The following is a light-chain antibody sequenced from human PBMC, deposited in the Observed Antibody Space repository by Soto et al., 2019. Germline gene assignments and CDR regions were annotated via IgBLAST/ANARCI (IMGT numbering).Light chain of an antibody. CDR3: MQSLQTPHT. CDR2: LGS. Sequence: XVMTQSPLSLPVTPGEPASISCRSSQXXXXXXXXXYLDWFLQKPGQSPQVLIYLGSNRASGVPDRFSXSGLXTXFTLKISRVEAEDVGVYYCMQSLQTPHTFGQGTKLEIK. V-gene: IGKV2-28*01. CDR1: QXXXXXXXXXY. J-gene: IGKJ2*01.